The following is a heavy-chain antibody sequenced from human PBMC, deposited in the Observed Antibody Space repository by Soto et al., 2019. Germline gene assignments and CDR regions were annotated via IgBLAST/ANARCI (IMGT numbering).Heavy chain of an antibody. V-gene: IGHV3-13*01. CDR2: IGTAGDT. D-gene: IGHD2-2*03. CDR1: GFTFSSYD. CDR3: ARAGYCSSTSCSNWFDP. Sequence: PGGSLRLSLAASGFTFSSYDMPWLSQDTGKGLEWVSAIGTAGDTYYPGSVKGRFTISRENAKHSLYLQMNSLRAGDTAVYYCARAGYCSSTSCSNWFDPWGQGT. J-gene: IGHJ5*02.